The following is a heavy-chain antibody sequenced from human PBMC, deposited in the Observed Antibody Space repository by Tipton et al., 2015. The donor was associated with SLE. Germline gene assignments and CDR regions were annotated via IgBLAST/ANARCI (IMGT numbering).Heavy chain of an antibody. CDR2: INHSGST. V-gene: IGHV4-34*01. CDR3: ARDGGPWTWFDP. J-gene: IGHJ5*02. Sequence: TLSLTCAVYGGSFSGYYWSWIRQPPGKGLEWIGEINHSGSTNYNPSLKSRVTISVGTSKNQFSLKLSSVTAADTAVYYCARDGGPWTWFDPWGQGTLVTVSS. D-gene: IGHD3-16*01. CDR1: GGSFSGYY.